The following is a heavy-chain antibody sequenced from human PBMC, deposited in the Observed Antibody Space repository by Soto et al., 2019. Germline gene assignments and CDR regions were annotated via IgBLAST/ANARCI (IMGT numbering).Heavy chain of an antibody. V-gene: IGHV4-4*07. CDR2: IYSSGST. CDR3: AGGAAADYFDY. D-gene: IGHD6-13*01. J-gene: IGHJ4*02. Sequence: SETLSLTCTVSSGSMSTYYWSWIRQPAGKGLEWIGRIYSSGSTLYNPSLKSRVTMSVGTSKNQFSLKLSSVTAADTAVYYCAGGAAADYFDYWGQGTRVTVSS. CDR1: SGSMSTYY.